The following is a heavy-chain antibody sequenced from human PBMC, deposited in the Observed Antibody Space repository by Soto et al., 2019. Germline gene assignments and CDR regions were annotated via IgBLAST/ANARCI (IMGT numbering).Heavy chain of an antibody. CDR2: IWYDGSNK. Sequence: QVQLVASGGGVVQPGRSLRLSCAASGFTFSSYGMHWVRQAPGKGVEWVAVIWYDGSNKYYADSVKGRFTISSDNSKNTVYVQMNSLRAEDTAVYYCARGAVDFHPFAYWGQGTLVTVSS. D-gene: IGHD6-25*01. CDR3: ARGAVDFHPFAY. J-gene: IGHJ4*02. CDR1: GFTFSSYG. V-gene: IGHV3-33*01.